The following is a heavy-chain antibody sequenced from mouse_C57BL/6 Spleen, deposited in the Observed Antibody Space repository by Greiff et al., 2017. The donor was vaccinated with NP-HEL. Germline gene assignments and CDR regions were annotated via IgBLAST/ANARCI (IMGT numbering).Heavy chain of an antibody. CDR3: ARDQGPYGDAMDY. CDR1: GFTFSDYY. J-gene: IGHJ4*01. Sequence: EVKLVESEGGLVQPGSSMKLSCTASGFTFSDYYMAWVRQVPEKGLEWVANINYDGSSTYYLDSLKSRFIISRDNAKNILYLQMSRLKSEDTATYYCARDQGPYGDAMDYWGQGTSVTVSS. CDR2: INYDGSST. V-gene: IGHV5-16*01. D-gene: IGHD1-1*01.